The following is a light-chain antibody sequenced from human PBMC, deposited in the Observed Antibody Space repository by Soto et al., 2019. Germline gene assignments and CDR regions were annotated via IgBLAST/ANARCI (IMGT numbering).Light chain of an antibody. CDR3: RSYTSSSTVI. CDR1: SSDVGGYNY. CDR2: DIS. V-gene: IGLV2-14*03. J-gene: IGLJ2*01. Sequence: QSVLTQPASVSGSPGQSITISCTGTSSDVGGYNYVSWYQQHPGKAPKLMIYDISNRPSGVSNRFSCSKSGNTASLTISGLQAEDEADYYCRSYTSSSTVIFGGGTKLTVL.